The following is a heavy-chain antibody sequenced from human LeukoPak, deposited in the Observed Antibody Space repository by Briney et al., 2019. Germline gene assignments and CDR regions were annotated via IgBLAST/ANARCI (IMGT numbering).Heavy chain of an antibody. D-gene: IGHD4-17*01. V-gene: IGHV3-21*01. J-gene: IGHJ4*02. CDR2: ISSSSSYI. CDR1: GFTFSSYS. CDR3: ARDSDYGDYVIDY. Sequence: GGSLRLSCAASGFTFSSYSMNWVRQAPGKGLEWVSSISSSSSYIYYADSVKGRFTISRDNAKNSLYLQVNSLRAEDTAVYYCARDSDYGDYVIDYWGQGTLVTVSS.